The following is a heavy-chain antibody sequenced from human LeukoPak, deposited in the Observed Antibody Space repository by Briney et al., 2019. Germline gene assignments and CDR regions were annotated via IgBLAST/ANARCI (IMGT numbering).Heavy chain of an antibody. V-gene: IGHV1-18*01. J-gene: IGHJ5*02. D-gene: IGHD2-2*02. CDR2: ISAYNGNT. Sequence: ASVKVSCKASGYTFTSYGISWVRQAPGQGLEWMGWISAYNGNTNYAQKLQGRVTMTTDTPTSTAYMELRSLRSDDTAVYYCARGVPAALRLARWFDPWGQGTLVTVSS. CDR3: ARGVPAALRLARWFDP. CDR1: GYTFTSYG.